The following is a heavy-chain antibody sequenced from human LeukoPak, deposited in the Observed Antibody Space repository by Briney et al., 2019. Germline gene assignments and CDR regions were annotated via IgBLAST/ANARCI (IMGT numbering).Heavy chain of an antibody. CDR2: IYYSGST. Sequence: PSKTLSLTCTVSGGSISSGGYYWSWIRQHPGKGLEWIGYIYYSGSTYYNPSLKSRVTISVDTSKNQFSLKLSSVTAADTAVYYCARKAYSYGYALDSWGQGTLVTVSS. V-gene: IGHV4-31*03. D-gene: IGHD5-18*01. J-gene: IGHJ4*02. CDR3: ARKAYSYGYALDS. CDR1: GGSISSGGYY.